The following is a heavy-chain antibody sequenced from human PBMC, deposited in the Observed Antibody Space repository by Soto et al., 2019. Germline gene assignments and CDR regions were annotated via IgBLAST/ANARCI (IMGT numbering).Heavy chain of an antibody. CDR3: ARDYSILNTAMVTWFDP. CDR2: IIPIFGTA. CDR1: GGTFSSYA. J-gene: IGHJ5*02. V-gene: IGHV1-69*13. D-gene: IGHD5-18*01. Sequence: GPSVKVSCKASGGTFSSYAISWVRQAPGQGLEWMGGIIPIFGTANYAQKFQGRVTITADESTSTAYMELSSLRSEDTAVYYCARDYSILNTAMVTWFDPWGQGTLVTVSS.